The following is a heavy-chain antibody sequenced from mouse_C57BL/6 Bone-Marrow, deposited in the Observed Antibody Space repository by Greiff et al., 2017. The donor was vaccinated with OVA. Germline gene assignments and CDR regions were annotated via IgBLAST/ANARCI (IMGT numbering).Heavy chain of an antibody. J-gene: IGHJ1*03. Sequence: VQLQQSGPELVKPGASVKMSCKASGYTFTDYNMHWVKQSHGKSLEWIGYINPNNGGTSYNQKFKGKATLTVNKSSSTAYMELRSLTSEDSAVYYCARNYYVSSYGWYFDVWGTGTTVTVSS. V-gene: IGHV1-22*01. CDR3: ARNYYVSSYGWYFDV. CDR2: INPNNGGT. D-gene: IGHD1-1*01. CDR1: GYTFTDYN.